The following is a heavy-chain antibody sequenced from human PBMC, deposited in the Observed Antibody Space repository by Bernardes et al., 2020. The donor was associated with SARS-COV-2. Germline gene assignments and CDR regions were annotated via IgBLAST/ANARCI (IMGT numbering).Heavy chain of an antibody. J-gene: IGHJ5*02. CDR3: VREVS. CDR1: GFPFSAYT. CDR2: ISSSGSLI. Sequence: AGSLTLSCAASGFPFSAYTINWVRQGRGKGLEWVSSISSSGSLIYYADSVKGRFTISRDNAKNSVYLQMNSLRVEDTAVYYCVREVSWGQGTLVNVSS. V-gene: IGHV3-21*01.